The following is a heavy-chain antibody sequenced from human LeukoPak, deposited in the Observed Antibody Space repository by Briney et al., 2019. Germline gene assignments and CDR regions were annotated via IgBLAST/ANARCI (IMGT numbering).Heavy chain of an antibody. Sequence: SGGSLRLSCVGSGLSVRDSEMNWVRQAPGKGLEWVAHVRADGTTKWYADSVRDRFNIARDNARDSVFLQMNSLRVDDSATYYCSRRFRDWGQGILVTVSS. CDR2: VRADGTTK. V-gene: IGHV3-48*03. CDR1: GLSVRDSE. CDR3: SRRFRD. J-gene: IGHJ4*02. D-gene: IGHD3-10*01.